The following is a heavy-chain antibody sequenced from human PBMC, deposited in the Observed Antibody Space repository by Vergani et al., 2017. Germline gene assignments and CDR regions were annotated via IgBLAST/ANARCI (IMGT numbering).Heavy chain of an antibody. CDR3: ARDSFSTIFGAVIPNYYYGMDV. D-gene: IGHD3-3*01. CDR1: GFTFSSYE. Sequence: EVQLVESGGGLVQPGGSLRLSCAASGFTFSSYEMNWVRQAPGKGLEWVSYISSSGSTIYYADSVKGRFTISRDNAKNSLYLQMNSLRAEDTAVYYCARDSFSTIFGAVIPNYYYGMDVWGQATTVTVSS. CDR2: ISSSGSTI. V-gene: IGHV3-48*03. J-gene: IGHJ6*02.